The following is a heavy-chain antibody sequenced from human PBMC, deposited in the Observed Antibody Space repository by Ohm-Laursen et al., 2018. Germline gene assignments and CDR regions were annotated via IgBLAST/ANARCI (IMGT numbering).Heavy chain of an antibody. CDR2: IYYSGST. CDR3: ARLPISGLPIDY. D-gene: IGHD6-19*01. J-gene: IGHJ4*02. V-gene: IGHV4-39*01. CDR1: GFTFSSYSMN. Sequence: LRLSCTASGFTFSSYSMNWVRQPPGKGLEWIGSIYYSGSTYYNPSLKSRVTISVDTSKNQFSLKLSSVTAADTAVYYCARLPISGLPIDYWGQGTLVTVSS.